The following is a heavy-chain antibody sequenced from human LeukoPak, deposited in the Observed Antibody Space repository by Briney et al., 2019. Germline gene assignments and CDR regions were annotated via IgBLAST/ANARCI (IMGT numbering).Heavy chain of an antibody. D-gene: IGHD4-23*01. Sequence: SETLSLTCTVSGGSISSGDYYWSWIRQPPGKGLEWIGYIYYSGRTYYNPSLKSRVTISVGTSKNQFSLKLSSVTAADTAVYYCASAYGGNSLPTDYWGQGTLVTVSS. J-gene: IGHJ4*02. CDR2: IYYSGRT. CDR1: GGSISSGDYY. CDR3: ASAYGGNSLPTDY. V-gene: IGHV4-30-4*01.